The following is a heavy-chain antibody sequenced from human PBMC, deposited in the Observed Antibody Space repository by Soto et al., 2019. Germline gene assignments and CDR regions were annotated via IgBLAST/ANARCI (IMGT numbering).Heavy chain of an antibody. CDR1: GFTFSSSW. D-gene: IGHD6-19*01. J-gene: IGHJ4*02. V-gene: IGHV3-74*01. CDR3: ARGNIAVAVRGLFDY. CDR2: INIDGSST. Sequence: EVQLVESGGGLVQPGGSLRLSCAASGFTFSSSWMHWVRQAPEKGLVWVSRINIDGSSTNYADSVKGRFTISRDNAKNTLYLQMDSLRAEDTAVYYCARGNIAVAVRGLFDYWGQGTLVTVSS.